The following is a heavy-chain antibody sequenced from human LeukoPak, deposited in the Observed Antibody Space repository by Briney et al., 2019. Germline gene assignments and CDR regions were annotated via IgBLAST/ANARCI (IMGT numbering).Heavy chain of an antibody. Sequence: PGGSLRLFFAASGFTFSSHAMRLVRQAPGKGLEWVSAISGSGGRTYYAASAKGRFTISRENSKNTLYLQMNSLRAEDTAVYYCAKAAGDYWGQGTLVTVSS. CDR2: ISGSGGRT. CDR1: GFTFSSHA. J-gene: IGHJ4*02. CDR3: AKAAGDY. V-gene: IGHV3-23*01.